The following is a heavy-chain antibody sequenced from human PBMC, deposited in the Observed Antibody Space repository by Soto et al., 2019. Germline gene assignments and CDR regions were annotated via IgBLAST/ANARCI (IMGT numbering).Heavy chain of an antibody. CDR1: GYNFTTFW. V-gene: IGHV5-10-1*01. J-gene: IGHJ6*02. CDR2: IDPSDSYS. Sequence: LKISCKASGYNFTTFWISWMRQVPGKGLEWMGRIDPSDSYSNYSPSFQGHITISADKSINTAYLHFSNLKASDTAVYYCARHFPLPTDLQFYYYYYYGVDVWGHGTAVTVSS. CDR3: ARHFPLPTDLQFYYYYYYGVDV. D-gene: IGHD3-3*02.